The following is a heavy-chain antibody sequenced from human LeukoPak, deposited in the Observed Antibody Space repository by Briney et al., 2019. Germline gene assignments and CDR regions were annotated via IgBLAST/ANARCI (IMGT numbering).Heavy chain of an antibody. CDR3: ARAGSGWSFDY. Sequence: PSETLSLTCTVSGGSISTYYWSWLRQPPGKGLEWIGYNSYSGNTNYNPSLRSGVSISVDMSMSQFSLKLTSVTAADTAVYYCARAGSGWSFDYWGQGTLVTVSS. CDR2: NSYSGNT. D-gene: IGHD6-19*01. V-gene: IGHV4-59*01. CDR1: GGSISTYY. J-gene: IGHJ4*02.